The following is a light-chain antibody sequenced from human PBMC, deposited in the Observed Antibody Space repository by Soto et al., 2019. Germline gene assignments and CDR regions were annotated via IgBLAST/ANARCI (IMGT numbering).Light chain of an antibody. CDR3: SSFTVRNTWM. CDR2: EVA. Sequence: QSARTQPASVTGSPGQSITIACTGTSSDVVGYNHVSWYRQYPGTPPKLIIFEVAIRPSGVSDLFSGSKAVNTASLTISGLQPEDESDYYCSSFTVRNTWMFGGGTKLTV. CDR1: SSDVVGYNH. J-gene: IGLJ3*02. V-gene: IGLV2-14*01.